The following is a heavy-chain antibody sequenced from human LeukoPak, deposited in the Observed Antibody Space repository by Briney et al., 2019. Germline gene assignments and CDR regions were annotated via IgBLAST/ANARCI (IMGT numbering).Heavy chain of an antibody. CDR3: ARDLYD. V-gene: IGHV3-7*01. Sequence: GGSLSLSCAASGFTFSGYWMSWVRQTPGKGLEWVANIKKDGSEKYYVDSVKGRFTISRDNAKNSVYLQMNSLRAEDTAMYYCARDLYDWGQGTLVTVSS. CDR1: GFTFSGYW. J-gene: IGHJ4*02. CDR2: IKKDGSEK. D-gene: IGHD5/OR15-5a*01.